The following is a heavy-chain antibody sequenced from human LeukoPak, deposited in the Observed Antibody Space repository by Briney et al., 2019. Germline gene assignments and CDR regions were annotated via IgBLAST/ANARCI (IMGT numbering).Heavy chain of an antibody. CDR2: IHSSETT. J-gene: IGHJ4*02. V-gene: IGHV4-4*07. Sequence: PSETLSLTCTVPGGSISSYDWSWIRQPAGKGLEWSGRIHSSETTTYRPSLKSRVTISLDMAKKQISLRVTSVPAAGTTVYYSVRVGYGGYGVLDYWGQGILVTVSS. CDR1: GGSISSYD. D-gene: IGHD4-17*01. CDR3: VRVGYGGYGVLDY.